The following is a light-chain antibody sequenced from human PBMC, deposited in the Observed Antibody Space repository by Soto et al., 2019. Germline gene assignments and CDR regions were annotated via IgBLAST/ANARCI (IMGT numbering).Light chain of an antibody. CDR2: DVS. Sequence: DIQMTQSPSSLSASVGDRVTITCRASQSISIYLNWYQQKPGKAPKVLIYDVSSLESGVPSRFSGSGSGTEFTLTISSLQPDDFATYYCQQYNSYSWTFGQGTKVDIK. CDR1: QSISIY. V-gene: IGKV1-5*01. J-gene: IGKJ1*01. CDR3: QQYNSYSWT.